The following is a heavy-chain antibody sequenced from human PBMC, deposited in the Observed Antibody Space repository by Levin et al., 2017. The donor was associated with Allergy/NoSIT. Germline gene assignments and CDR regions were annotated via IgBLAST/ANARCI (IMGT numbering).Heavy chain of an antibody. CDR1: GYTFTSYD. CDR2: MNPNSGNT. Sequence: ASVKVSCKASGYTFTSYDINWVRQATGQGLEWMGWMNPNSGNTGYAQKFQGRVTMTRNTSISTAYMELSSLRSEDTAVYYCARRLRRGNWFDPWGQGTLVTVSS. D-gene: IGHD4-17*01. J-gene: IGHJ5*02. V-gene: IGHV1-8*01. CDR3: ARRLRRGNWFDP.